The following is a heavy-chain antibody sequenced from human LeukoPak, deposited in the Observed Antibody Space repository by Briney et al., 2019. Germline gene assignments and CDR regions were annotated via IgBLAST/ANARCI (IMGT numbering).Heavy chain of an antibody. J-gene: IGHJ5*02. CDR3: ARSYSSGWYRTRYNWFDP. CDR1: GGSISRYY. CDR2: IYTSGST. Sequence: PSETLSLTCTVSGGSISRYYWSWIRQPAGKGLEWIGRIYTSGSTNYNPSLKSRVTISVDTSKNQFSLKLSSVTAADTAVYYCARSYSSGWYRTRYNWFDPWGQGTLVTVSS. D-gene: IGHD6-19*01. V-gene: IGHV4-4*07.